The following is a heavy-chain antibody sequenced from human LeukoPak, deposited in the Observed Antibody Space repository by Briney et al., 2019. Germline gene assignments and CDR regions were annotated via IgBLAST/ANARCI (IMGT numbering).Heavy chain of an antibody. Sequence: PGGSLRLSCATSGFTFSSYAMTWVRQAPGKGLEWVSVISGSGGSTYHADSVKGRFTISRDNSKNTLYLQVNSLRAEDTAMYYCARNILFAFDIWGQGTMVTVSS. V-gene: IGHV3-23*01. CDR3: ARNILFAFDI. CDR1: GFTFSSYA. CDR2: ISGSGGST. J-gene: IGHJ3*02.